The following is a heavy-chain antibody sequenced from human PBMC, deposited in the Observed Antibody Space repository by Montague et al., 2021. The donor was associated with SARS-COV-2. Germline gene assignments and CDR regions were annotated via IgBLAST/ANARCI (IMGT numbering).Heavy chain of an antibody. V-gene: IGHV4-31*03. CDR3: AASGRRGYSNPFHH. CDR1: GDSITSGGYF. D-gene: IGHD4-11*01. Sequence: TLSLTRTVSGDSITSGGYFWNWIRQRPGKGLEYIGAISYSGSTYYKPSLTSRVSISMDTSKNAFSLSLHSVTAADTAVYFCAASGRRGYSNPFHHCGRGSLVTVSS. CDR2: ISYSGST. J-gene: IGHJ4*02.